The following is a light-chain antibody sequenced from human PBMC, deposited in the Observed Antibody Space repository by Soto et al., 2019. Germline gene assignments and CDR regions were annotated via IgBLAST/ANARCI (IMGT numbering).Light chain of an antibody. J-gene: IGLJ1*01. CDR1: SSDLGAYDS. V-gene: IGLV2-14*03. Sequence: QSALTQPASVSGSPGQSITLSCTGTSSDLGAYDSVSWYQHHPGRAPKLIIYDVNNRPSGVSDRFSGSKSGNTASLTISGLQAEDEADYYCSSYTTTSTYVFGTGTKVTVL. CDR2: DVN. CDR3: SSYTTTSTYV.